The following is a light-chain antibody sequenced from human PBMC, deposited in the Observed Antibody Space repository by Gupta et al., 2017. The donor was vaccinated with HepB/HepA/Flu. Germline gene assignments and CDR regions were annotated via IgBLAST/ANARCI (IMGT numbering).Light chain of an antibody. Sequence: QSALTQPASVSGSPGQSLTISCTGTSSDVGSYNLVSWYQQHPGKAPKLMIYEVSKRPSGVSNRFSGSKSGNTASLTISGLQAEDEADYYCCSYAGSSVVVFGGGTKLTVL. CDR1: SSDVGSYNL. V-gene: IGLV2-23*02. CDR3: CSYAGSSVVV. J-gene: IGLJ2*01. CDR2: EVS.